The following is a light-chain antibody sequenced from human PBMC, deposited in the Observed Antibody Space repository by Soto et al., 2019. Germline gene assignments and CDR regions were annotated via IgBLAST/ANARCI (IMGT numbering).Light chain of an antibody. CDR2: GAS. Sequence: IAMTQSPATLAVSPWERATLSCRASQSVRINVAWYQQKNGQAPRLLVYGASTRASGIPDRFSGSGSGTHFTLTINSLQPEDFATYFCQENYSTLWTFGQGTKVDIK. CDR3: QENYSTLWT. CDR1: QSVRIN. J-gene: IGKJ1*01. V-gene: IGKV3-15*01.